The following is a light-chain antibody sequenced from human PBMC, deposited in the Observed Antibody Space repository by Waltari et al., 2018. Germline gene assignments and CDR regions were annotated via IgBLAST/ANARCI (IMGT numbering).Light chain of an antibody. CDR1: QRISSY. CDR3: QQYYSYPRT. Sequence: AIRMTQSPSSLSASTGDRVTITCRASQRISSYLAWYQQKPGKAPKLLIYAASTLQSGVPSRFSGSGSGTDFTLTISCLQSEDFATYYCQQYYSYPRTFGQGTKVEIK. CDR2: AAS. V-gene: IGKV1-8*01. J-gene: IGKJ1*01.